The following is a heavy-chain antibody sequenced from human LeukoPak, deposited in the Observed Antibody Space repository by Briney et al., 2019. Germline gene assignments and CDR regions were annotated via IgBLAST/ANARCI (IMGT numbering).Heavy chain of an antibody. D-gene: IGHD3-22*01. CDR3: ASTEYYDDAFDI. CDR2: INHSGST. V-gene: IGHV4-34*01. J-gene: IGHJ3*02. CDR1: GGSFSGYY. Sequence: PSETLSLTCAVYGGSFSGYYWSWIRQPPGKGLEWIGEINHSGSTNYNPSLKSRVTISVDTSKNQFSLKLSSVTAADTAVYYCASTEYYDDAFDIWGQGTMVTVSS.